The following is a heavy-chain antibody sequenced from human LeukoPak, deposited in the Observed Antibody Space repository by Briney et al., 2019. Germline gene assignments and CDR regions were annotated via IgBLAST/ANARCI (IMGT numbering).Heavy chain of an antibody. V-gene: IGHV4-34*01. CDR3: ARGLGLLRAFDI. CDR1: GGSFSGYY. CDR2: INHSGST. J-gene: IGHJ3*02. Sequence: SETLSLTCAVYGGSFSGYYWSWIRQPPGKGLEWIGEINHSGSTNYNPSLKSRVTISVDTTKNQFSLKLSSVTATDTAVYYCARGLGLLRAFDIWGQGTMVTVSS. D-gene: IGHD3-16*01.